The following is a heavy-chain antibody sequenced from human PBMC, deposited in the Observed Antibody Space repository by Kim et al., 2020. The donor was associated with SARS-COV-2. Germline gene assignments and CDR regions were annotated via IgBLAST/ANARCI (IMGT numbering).Heavy chain of an antibody. V-gene: IGHV4-59*08. D-gene: IGHD1-26*01. Sequence: NPALKSRVTISVDTTKNQFSLKLSSVTAADTAVYYCAGRWDGPSDNWFDPWGQVTLVTVSS. J-gene: IGHJ5*02. CDR3: AGRWDGPSDNWFDP.